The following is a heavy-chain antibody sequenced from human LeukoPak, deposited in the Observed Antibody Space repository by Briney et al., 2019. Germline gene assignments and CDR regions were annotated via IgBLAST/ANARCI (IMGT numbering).Heavy chain of an antibody. CDR2: IYTSGST. Sequence: SETLSLTCTVSGGSISSGSYYWSWIRQPAGKGLEWIGRIYTSGSTNYNPSLKSRVTISVDTSKNQFSLKLSSVTAADTAVYYCARDLLHCSSTSCSDAFDIWGQGTMVTVSS. D-gene: IGHD2-2*01. J-gene: IGHJ3*02. V-gene: IGHV4-61*02. CDR1: GGSISSGSYY. CDR3: ARDLLHCSSTSCSDAFDI.